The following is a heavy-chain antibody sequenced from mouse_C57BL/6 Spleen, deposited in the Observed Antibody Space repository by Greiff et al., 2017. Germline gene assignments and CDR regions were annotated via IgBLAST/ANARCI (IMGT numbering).Heavy chain of an antibody. CDR1: GYAFSSSW. CDR2: IYPGDGDT. CDR3: ASKFDY. Sequence: VKLMESGPELVKPGASVKISCKASGYAFSSSWMNWVKQRPGKGLEWIGRIYPGDGDTNYNGKFKGKAKLTADKSSSTAYMQLSSLTSEDSAVYFCASKFDYWGQGTTLTVSS. V-gene: IGHV1-82*01. J-gene: IGHJ2*01.